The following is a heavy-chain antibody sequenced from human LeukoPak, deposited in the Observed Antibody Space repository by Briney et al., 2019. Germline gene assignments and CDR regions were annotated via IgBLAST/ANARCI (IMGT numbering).Heavy chain of an antibody. CDR3: AKDVYRVANYYMDV. CDR1: GFTFDDYA. V-gene: IGHV3-43D*03. D-gene: IGHD1-14*01. CDR2: ISWNSGST. J-gene: IGHJ6*03. Sequence: GGSLRLSCAASGFTFDDYAMHWVRQAPGKGLEWVSGISWNSGSTYYADSVKGRFTISRDNSKNSLYLQMNSLRAEDTALYYCAKDVYRVANYYMDVWGKGTTVTVSS.